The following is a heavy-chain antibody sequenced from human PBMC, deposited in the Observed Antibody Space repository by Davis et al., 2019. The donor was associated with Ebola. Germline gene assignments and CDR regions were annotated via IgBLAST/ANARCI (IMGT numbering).Heavy chain of an antibody. Sequence: SVKVSCKASGCTFISYAISWVRQAPGQGLEWMGGIIPIFGTANYAQKFQGRVTITADESTSTAYMELSSLRSEDTAVYYCARAIDWNHQSFDYWGQGTLVTVSS. J-gene: IGHJ4*02. CDR3: ARAIDWNHQSFDY. V-gene: IGHV1-69*13. CDR2: IIPIFGTA. D-gene: IGHD1-1*01. CDR1: GCTFISYA.